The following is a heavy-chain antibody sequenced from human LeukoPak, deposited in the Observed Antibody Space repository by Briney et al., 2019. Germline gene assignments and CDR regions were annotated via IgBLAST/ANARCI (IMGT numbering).Heavy chain of an antibody. Sequence: SETLSLTCTVSGGSISSYYWSWIRQPPGKGLEWIGSIYYSGSTHYSPSLRSRVTMSVDTSKNQFSLKLSSVTAADTAVYYCASLDFGDYGDYWGQGTLVTVSS. CDR1: GGSISSYY. CDR3: ASLDFGDYGDY. J-gene: IGHJ4*02. CDR2: IYYSGST. D-gene: IGHD4-17*01. V-gene: IGHV4-59*04.